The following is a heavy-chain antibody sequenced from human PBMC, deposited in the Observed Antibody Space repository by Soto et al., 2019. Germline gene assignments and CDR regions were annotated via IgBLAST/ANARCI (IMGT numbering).Heavy chain of an antibody. V-gene: IGHV3-9*01. CDR2: ISWNSGNI. CDR3: VRSKGGYSYGTPFDY. Sequence: EVQLEESGGALVQPGRSLRLSCAASGFTFDDYAMHWVRQVLGKGLEWVSSISWNSGNIGYADSVKGRFTTSRDNAKNSLYLQMNSLRPEDTALYYCVRSKGGYSYGTPFDYWGQGTLVTGS. CDR1: GFTFDDYA. D-gene: IGHD5-18*01. J-gene: IGHJ4*02.